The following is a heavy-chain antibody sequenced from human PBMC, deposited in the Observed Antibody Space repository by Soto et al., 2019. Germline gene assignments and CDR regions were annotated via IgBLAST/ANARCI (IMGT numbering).Heavy chain of an antibody. CDR2: IYYSGST. CDR1: GGSISSYY. V-gene: IGHV4-59*01. J-gene: IGHJ4*02. D-gene: IGHD3-10*01. Sequence: QVQLQESGPGLVKPSETLSLTCTVSGGSISSYYWSWIRQPPGKGLEWIGYIYYSGSTNYNPSLKSRVTISVDTSKNQFSRKLSSVTAADTAVYYCARNGGLWFGGNYFDYWGQGTLVTVSS. CDR3: ARNGGLWFGGNYFDY.